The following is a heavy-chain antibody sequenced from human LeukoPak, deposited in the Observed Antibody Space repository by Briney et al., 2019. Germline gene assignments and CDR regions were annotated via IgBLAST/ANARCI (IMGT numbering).Heavy chain of an antibody. V-gene: IGHV3-30*04. J-gene: IGHJ3*02. CDR2: ISYDGSNE. CDR3: AKGSSSSAFDI. CDR1: GFTFSSYA. D-gene: IGHD6-13*01. Sequence: GRSLRLSCAASGFTFSSYAMHWVRQAPGKGLEWVAVISYDGSNEYYADSVKGRFTISRDNSKNTLYLQMNSLRAEDTALYYCAKGSSSSAFDIWGQGTMVTVSS.